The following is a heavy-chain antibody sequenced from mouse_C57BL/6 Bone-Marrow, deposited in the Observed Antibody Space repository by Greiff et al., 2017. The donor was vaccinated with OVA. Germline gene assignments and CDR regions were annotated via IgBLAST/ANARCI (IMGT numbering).Heavy chain of an antibody. CDR2: ISSGGDYI. J-gene: IGHJ2*01. V-gene: IGHV5-9-1*02. CDR3: TSDRACGSSYEHYFDY. D-gene: IGHD1-1*01. CDR1: GFTFSSYA. Sequence: DVKLVESGEGLVKPGGSLKLSCAASGFTFSSYAMSWVRQTPEKRLEWVAYISSGGDYIYYEDTVKGRFTISRDNARNTLYLQRSSLMSEDTAMYYGTSDRACGSSYEHYFDYWGQGTTLTVSS.